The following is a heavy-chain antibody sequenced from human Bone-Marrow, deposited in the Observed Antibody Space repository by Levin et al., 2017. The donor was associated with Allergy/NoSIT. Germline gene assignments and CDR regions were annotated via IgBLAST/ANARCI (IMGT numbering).Heavy chain of an antibody. J-gene: IGHJ5*02. CDR2: ISYDGSNK. V-gene: IGHV3-30*18. CDR3: AKEGGSGYPQSLGWFDP. CDR1: GFTFSSYG. Sequence: GGSLRLSCAASGFTFSSYGMHWVRQAPGKGLEWVAVISYDGSNKYYADSVKGRFTISRDNSKNTLYLQMNSLRAEDTAVYYCAKEGGSGYPQSLGWFDPWGQGTLVTVSS. D-gene: IGHD3-22*01.